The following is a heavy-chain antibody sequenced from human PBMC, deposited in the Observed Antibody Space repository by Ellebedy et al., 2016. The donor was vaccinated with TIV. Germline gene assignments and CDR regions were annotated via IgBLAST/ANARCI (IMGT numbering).Heavy chain of an antibody. Sequence: GESLKISXAASGFTFSSYWMSWVRQAPGKGLEWVANIKQDGSEKYYVDSVKGRFTISRDNAKNSLYPQMNSLRAEDTAVYYCARLQMTTTFNWFDPWGQGTLVTVSS. V-gene: IGHV3-7*03. CDR2: IKQDGSEK. CDR3: ARLQMTTTFNWFDP. D-gene: IGHD4-17*01. J-gene: IGHJ5*02. CDR1: GFTFSSYW.